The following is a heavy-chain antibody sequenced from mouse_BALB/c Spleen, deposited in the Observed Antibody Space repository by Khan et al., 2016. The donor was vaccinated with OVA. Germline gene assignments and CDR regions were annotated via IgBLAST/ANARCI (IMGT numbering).Heavy chain of an antibody. Sequence: EVQLQESGPGLVKPSQSLSLTCTVTGYSITSDYAWNWMRQFPGNKLEWRGYISYSGSTSYTPSLKSRISITRDTSKNQFFLQLNSVTTVATATHVCDIGTDYWGQGTLVTVSA. CDR1: GYSITSDYA. CDR2: ISYSGST. V-gene: IGHV3-2*02. CDR3: DIGTDY. J-gene: IGHJ3*01. D-gene: IGHD2-14*01.